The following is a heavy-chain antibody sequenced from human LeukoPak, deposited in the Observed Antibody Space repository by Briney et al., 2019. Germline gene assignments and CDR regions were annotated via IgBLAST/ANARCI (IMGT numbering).Heavy chain of an antibody. CDR2: IYSGGST. D-gene: IGHD6-13*01. CDR1: GFTFSSYA. Sequence: GGSLRLSCAASGFTFSSYAMSWVRQAPGKGLEWVSVIYSGGSTYYADSVKGRFTISKDNSKNTLYLQMNSLRAEDTAVYYCAKTGTPWYYFDYWGQGTLVTVSS. V-gene: IGHV3-23*03. J-gene: IGHJ4*02. CDR3: AKTGTPWYYFDY.